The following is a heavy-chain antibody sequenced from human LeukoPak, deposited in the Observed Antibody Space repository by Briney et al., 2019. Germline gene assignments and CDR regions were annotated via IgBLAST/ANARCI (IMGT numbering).Heavy chain of an antibody. D-gene: IGHD3-3*01. CDR1: GGSISSSNW. CDR2: IYYSGST. V-gene: IGHV4-4*02. J-gene: IGHJ4*02. CDR3: ARGHYDFWSGYPWDY. Sequence: SGTLSLTCAVSGGSISSSNWWSWVRQPPGKGLEWIGSIYYSGSTYYNPSLKSRVTISVDTSKNQFSLKLSSVTAADTAVYYCARGHYDFWSGYPWDYWGQGTLVTVSS.